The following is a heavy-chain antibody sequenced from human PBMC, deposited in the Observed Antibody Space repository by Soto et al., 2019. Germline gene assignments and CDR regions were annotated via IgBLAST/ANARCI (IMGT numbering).Heavy chain of an antibody. CDR1: GFTFSSFA. D-gene: IGHD3-22*01. CDR2: ISFDGDNK. V-gene: IGHV3-30-3*01. Sequence: QVQLVESGGGVVQPGRSLRLSCAASGFTFSSFAMHWVRQTPAKGLEWVAAISFDGDNKYSADSVKGRFTISRDNSKNTLSLHMSGLRVEDTALYYCARDFYHDSGGTNDHLDYWGQGTLVTVSS. CDR3: ARDFYHDSGGTNDHLDY. J-gene: IGHJ4*02.